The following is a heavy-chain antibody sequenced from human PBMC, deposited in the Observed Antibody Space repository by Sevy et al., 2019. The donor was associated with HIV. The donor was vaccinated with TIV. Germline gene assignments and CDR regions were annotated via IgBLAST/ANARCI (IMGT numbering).Heavy chain of an antibody. CDR2: ISYDGSNK. CDR3: ARDELGYCSSTSCYTWDYYYYGMDV. D-gene: IGHD2-2*02. J-gene: IGHJ6*02. V-gene: IGHV3-30*04. CDR1: GFTFSSYA. Sequence: GGSLRLSCAASGFTFSSYAMHWVRQAPGKGLEWVAVISYDGSNKYYADSVKGRFTIPRDNSKNTLYLQMNSLRVEDTAVYYCARDELGYCSSTSCYTWDYYYYGMDVWGQGTTVTVSS.